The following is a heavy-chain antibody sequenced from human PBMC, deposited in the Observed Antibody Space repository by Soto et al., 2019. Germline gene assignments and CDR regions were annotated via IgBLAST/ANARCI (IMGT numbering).Heavy chain of an antibody. CDR2: IYYSGST. CDR3: ACVGGINWFDP. D-gene: IGHD1-26*01. CDR1: GGSISSGGYY. V-gene: IGHV4-31*03. Sequence: SETLSLTCTVSGGSISSGGYYWSWIRQHPGKGLEWIGYIYYSGSTYYNPSLKSRVTISVDTSKNQFSLKLSSVTAADTAVYYYACVGGINWFDPWGQGTLVTVSS. J-gene: IGHJ5*02.